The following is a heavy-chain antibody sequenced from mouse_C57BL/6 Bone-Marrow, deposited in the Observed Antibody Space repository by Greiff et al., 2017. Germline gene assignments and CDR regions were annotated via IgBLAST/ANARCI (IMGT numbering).Heavy chain of an antibody. CDR1: GYTFTGYW. J-gene: IGHJ2*01. CDR2: ILTGSGST. D-gene: IGHD2-1*01. Sequence: QVQLKQSGAELMKPGASVKLSCKATGYTFTGYWIEWVKQRPGHGLEWIGEILTGSGSTNYNEKFKGKATFTVDTSTNSAYMQRSILTTEDSAIYYCAIYCNVDNWCQGTTLPVSS. CDR3: AIYCNVDN. V-gene: IGHV1-9*01.